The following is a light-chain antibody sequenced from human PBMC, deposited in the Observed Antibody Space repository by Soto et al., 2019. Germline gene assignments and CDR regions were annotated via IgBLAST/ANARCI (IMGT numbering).Light chain of an antibody. J-gene: IGKJ4*01. CDR3: PHYNSLPLT. CDR1: LSVSATY. V-gene: IGKV3-20*01. CDR2: DMF. Sequence: EIVLAQSPGAVSLSPRVRATLXCRASLSVSATYLAWYQQKPGQAPRLVIYDMFSRATGVPDRISGSGSGTEFTLTISSLQSEDFAVYYCPHYNSLPLTSGGGSMVDNK.